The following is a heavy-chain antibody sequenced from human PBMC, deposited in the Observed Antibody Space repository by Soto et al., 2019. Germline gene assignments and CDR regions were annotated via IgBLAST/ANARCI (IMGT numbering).Heavy chain of an antibody. V-gene: IGHV3-23*01. CDR2: ISGSGSST. Sequence: VQLLESGGGLVQPGGSLRLSCAASGFRFSSKAMSWVRQAPGKGLEWVSIISGSGSSTYYTDSLKGRFTISRDNSENMVYLEMNYLRAEDTAVYYCAKENGFQFVNFGASGFDYWGQGSLVSVSS. D-gene: IGHD6-6*01. J-gene: IGHJ4*02. CDR1: GFRFSSKA. CDR3: AKENGFQFVNFGASGFDY.